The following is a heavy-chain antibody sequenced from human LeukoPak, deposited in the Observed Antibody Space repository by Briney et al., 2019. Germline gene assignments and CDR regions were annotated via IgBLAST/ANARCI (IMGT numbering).Heavy chain of an antibody. Sequence: PSETLSLTCTVSGGSISPYYWIWIRQPPGKGLEWIGYISYSGSTSFNPSLKSRVTISIHTSTNQLSLALGSVTAADTAVYYCARAGSYRLTTTLWGQGTLVAVSS. CDR1: GGSISPYY. D-gene: IGHD4-17*01. CDR2: ISYSGST. J-gene: IGHJ4*02. CDR3: ARAGSYRLTTTL. V-gene: IGHV4-59*01.